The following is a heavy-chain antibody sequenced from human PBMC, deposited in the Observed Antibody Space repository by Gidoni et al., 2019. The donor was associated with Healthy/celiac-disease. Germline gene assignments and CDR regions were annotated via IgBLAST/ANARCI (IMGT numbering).Heavy chain of an antibody. CDR1: GFTFSSYA. Sequence: EVQLLESGGGLVQPGGSLRLSCAASGFTFSSYAMGWVRQAPGKGLGWVSAISGSGGSTYYADSVKGRFTISRDNSKNTLYLQMNSLRAEDTAVYYCAKEGGITMIVVVTTADYWGQGTLVTVSS. CDR2: ISGSGGST. D-gene: IGHD3-22*01. J-gene: IGHJ4*02. V-gene: IGHV3-23*01. CDR3: AKEGGITMIVVVTTADY.